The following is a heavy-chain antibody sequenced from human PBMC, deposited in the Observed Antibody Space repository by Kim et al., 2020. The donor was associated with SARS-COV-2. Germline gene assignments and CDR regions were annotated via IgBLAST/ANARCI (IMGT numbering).Heavy chain of an antibody. V-gene: IGHV1-69*13. Sequence: SVKVSCKASGGTFSSYAISWVRQAPGQGLEWMGGIIPIFGTANYAQKFQGRVTITADESTSTAYMELSSLRSEDTAVYYCARGDPGYYDSSGHRRMYYFDYWGQGTLVTVSS. CDR2: IIPIFGTA. J-gene: IGHJ4*02. CDR1: GGTFSSYA. D-gene: IGHD3-22*01. CDR3: ARGDPGYYDSSGHRRMYYFDY.